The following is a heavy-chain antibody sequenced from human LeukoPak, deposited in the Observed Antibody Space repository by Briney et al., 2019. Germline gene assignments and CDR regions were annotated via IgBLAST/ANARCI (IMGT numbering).Heavy chain of an antibody. J-gene: IGHJ4*02. V-gene: IGHV1-2*02. CDR3: ARVGIAARHFDY. Sequence: ASVKVSCKASGYTFTGYYMHWVRQAPGQGLEGMGWINPNSGGTNYAQKFQGRVTMTRDTSISTAYMELSRLRSDDTAVYYCARVGIAARHFDYWGQGTLVTVSS. D-gene: IGHD6-6*01. CDR1: GYTFTGYY. CDR2: INPNSGGT.